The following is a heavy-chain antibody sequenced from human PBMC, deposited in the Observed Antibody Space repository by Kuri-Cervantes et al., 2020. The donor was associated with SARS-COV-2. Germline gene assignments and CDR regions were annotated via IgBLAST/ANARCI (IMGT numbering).Heavy chain of an antibody. V-gene: IGHV4-34*01. CDR3: ARGASSSWFIYYYYYGMDV. CDR1: GGAFSDYY. CDR2: IHHSGST. D-gene: IGHD6-13*01. Sequence: SQTLSLTCAVYGGAFSDYYWTWIRQPPGKGLEWIGEIHHSGSTTYNPSLKSRVTVSADTSKNQFSLKLSSVTAADTAVYYCARGASSSWFIYYYYYGMDVWGQGTTVTVSS. J-gene: IGHJ6*02.